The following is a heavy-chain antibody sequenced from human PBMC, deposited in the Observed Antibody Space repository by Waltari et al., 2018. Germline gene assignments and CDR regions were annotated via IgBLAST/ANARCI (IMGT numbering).Heavy chain of an antibody. Sequence: QVQLQESGPGLVKTSETLSLTCAVSGYSISSGYSWGWIRQPPGKGLEWIGNIFHSGSPYYNPSLKSPVTISVDTSKNQFSLKLSSVTAADTAVYYCARSYSGSGSYNAFDIWGQGTMVTVSS. CDR3: ARSYSGSGSYNAFDI. D-gene: IGHD3-10*01. J-gene: IGHJ3*02. CDR1: GYSISSGYS. V-gene: IGHV4-38-2*01. CDR2: IFHSGSP.